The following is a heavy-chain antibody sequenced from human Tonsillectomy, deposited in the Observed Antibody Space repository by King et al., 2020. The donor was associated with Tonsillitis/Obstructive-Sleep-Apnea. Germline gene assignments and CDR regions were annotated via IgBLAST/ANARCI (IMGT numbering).Heavy chain of an antibody. CDR3: AHRVGAKYFQN. J-gene: IGHJ1*01. CDR2: IFCDDDK. V-gene: IGHV2-5*02. CDR1: GFSLSTSGVG. D-gene: IGHD3-3*01. Sequence: TLKESGPTLVKPTQTLTLTCTFSGFSLSTSGVGVGWIRQPPGKALECLALIFCDDDKRYSPALKSRLIITKDTSKTQVVLTMTNMDPVDTATYYCAHRVGAKYFQNWGQGTLITVSS.